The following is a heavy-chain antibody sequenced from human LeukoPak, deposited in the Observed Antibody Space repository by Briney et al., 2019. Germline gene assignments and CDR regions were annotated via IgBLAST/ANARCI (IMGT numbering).Heavy chain of an antibody. CDR1: GFSFSNWS. CDR2: IRSRSTDI. J-gene: IGHJ3*02. CDR3: AGDYEGNLAFDI. Sequence: GGSLRLSCAASGFSFSNWSMNWVRQAPGKGREWVSSIRSRSTDIYYANSLEGGLTISRENVRNSLYLQMNSLRAGDTAVYYCAGDYEGNLAFDIWGQGTMVTVSS. D-gene: IGHD4-23*01. V-gene: IGHV3-21*01.